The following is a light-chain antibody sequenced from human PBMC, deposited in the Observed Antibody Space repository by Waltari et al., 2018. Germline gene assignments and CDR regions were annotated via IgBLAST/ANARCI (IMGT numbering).Light chain of an antibody. CDR1: QAISNS. CDR3: QQYSSRPYT. V-gene: IGKV1-NL1*01. CDR2: AAS. J-gene: IGKJ2*01. Sequence: DIQMTQSPSSLSASVGDRVTITCRASQAISNSLAWYQQKPGKAPNLLLYAASTLESAVPSRFSGSGSGTDYTLSISSLQPEDFAIYYCQQYSSRPYTFGQGTKLEI.